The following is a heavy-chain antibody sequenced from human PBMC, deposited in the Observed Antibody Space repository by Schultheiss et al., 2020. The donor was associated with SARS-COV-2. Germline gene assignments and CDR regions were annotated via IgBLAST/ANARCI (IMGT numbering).Heavy chain of an antibody. J-gene: IGHJ3*02. CDR3: ASLGVVVPAATGSASWYGGAFDI. Sequence: SETLSLTCAVYGGSFSGYYWSWIRQPPGKGLEWIGEINHSGSTNYNPSLKSRLTISADSSKDQFSLKLSSVTAADTAVYYCASLGVVVPAATGSASWYGGAFDIWGQGTMVTVSS. V-gene: IGHV4-34*01. CDR2: INHSGST. D-gene: IGHD2-2*01. CDR1: GGSFSGYY.